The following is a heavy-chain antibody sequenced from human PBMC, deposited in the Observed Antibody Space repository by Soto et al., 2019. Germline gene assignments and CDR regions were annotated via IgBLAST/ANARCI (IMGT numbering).Heavy chain of an antibody. CDR3: AMGSSSYFFDY. D-gene: IGHD6-6*01. CDR2: IYYSGST. CDR1: GGSISSGGYY. V-gene: IGHV4-31*03. Sequence: SETLSLTCTVSGGSISSGGYYWSWIRQHPGKGLEWIGYIYYSGSTYYNPSLKSRVTISVDTSKNQFSLKLSSVTAADTAVYYCAMGSSSYFFDYWGQGTLVTVSS. J-gene: IGHJ4*02.